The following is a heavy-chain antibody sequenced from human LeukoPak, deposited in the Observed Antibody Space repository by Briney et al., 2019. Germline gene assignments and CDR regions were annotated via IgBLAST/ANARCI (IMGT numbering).Heavy chain of an antibody. D-gene: IGHD3-10*01. CDR1: GGSIRSYH. J-gene: IGHJ6*03. V-gene: IGHV4-59*01. CDR3: VASGVTMVRGVDYYYMDV. CDR2: IYYSGST. Sequence: SETLSLTCTVSGGSIRSYHWSWIRQPPGKGLEWIGYIYYSGSTNYNPSLKSRVTISVDTSKNQFSLNLSSVTAADTAVYYCVASGVTMVRGVDYYYMDVWGKGTTVTISS.